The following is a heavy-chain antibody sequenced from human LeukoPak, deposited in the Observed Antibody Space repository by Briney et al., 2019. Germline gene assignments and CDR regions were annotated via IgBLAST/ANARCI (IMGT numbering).Heavy chain of an antibody. J-gene: IGHJ4*02. CDR3: AKERYCYDSSGFFQFFDY. Sequence: GGSLRLSCAASGFTFSSYAMSWVRQAPGKGLEWVGCISGSGGSTYDPDSMKGRFTISRENSKNTLYLQMNSLRAEDTAVYYCAKERYCYDSSGFFQFFDYWGQGTLVTVSS. CDR1: GFTFSSYA. D-gene: IGHD3-22*01. CDR2: ISGSGGST. V-gene: IGHV3-23*01.